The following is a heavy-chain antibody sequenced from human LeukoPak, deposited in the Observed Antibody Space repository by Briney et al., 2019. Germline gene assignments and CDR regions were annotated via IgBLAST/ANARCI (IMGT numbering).Heavy chain of an antibody. V-gene: IGHV1-46*01. CDR1: GYTFTSYY. CDR3: ARDRDSGYDFSTGDY. CDR2: INPSGGST. D-gene: IGHD5-12*01. Sequence: ASVKVSCKASGYTFTSYYMHWVRQAPGQGLEWMGIINPSGGSTSYAQKFQGRVTMTRDTSTSTVYMELSSLRSEDTAVYYCARDRDSGYDFSTGDYWGQGTLVTVSS. J-gene: IGHJ4*02.